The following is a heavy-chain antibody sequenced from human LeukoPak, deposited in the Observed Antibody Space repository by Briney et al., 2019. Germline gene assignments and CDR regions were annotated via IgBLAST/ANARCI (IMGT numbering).Heavy chain of an antibody. CDR1: RFTFSSYA. CDR2: ISGSGGST. V-gene: IGHV3-23*01. D-gene: IGHD2-2*01. Sequence: GGSLRLSCAASRFTFSSYAMGWVRQAPGKGLEWISSISGSGGSTYYADSVKGRFTISRDNSKNTLYLQMHALRVEDTAIYFCAKELPSRDWITIDYWGQGALVTVSS. CDR3: AKELPSRDWITIDY. J-gene: IGHJ4*02.